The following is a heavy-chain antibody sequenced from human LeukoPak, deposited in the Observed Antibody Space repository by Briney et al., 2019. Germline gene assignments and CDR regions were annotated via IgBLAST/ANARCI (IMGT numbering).Heavy chain of an antibody. CDR2: ISGSGGST. CDR3: AKDLIYYDSSGYYLSFDY. D-gene: IGHD3-22*01. J-gene: IGHJ4*02. Sequence: GGSLRLSCVVSGLTFSSYAMSWVRQAPGKGLEWVSAISGSGGSTYYADSVKGRFTISRDNSKNTLYLQMNSLRAEDTAVYYCAKDLIYYDSSGYYLSFDYWGQGTLVTVSS. CDR1: GLTFSSYA. V-gene: IGHV3-23*01.